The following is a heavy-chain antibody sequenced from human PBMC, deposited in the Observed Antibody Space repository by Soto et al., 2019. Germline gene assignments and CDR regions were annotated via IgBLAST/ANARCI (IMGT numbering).Heavy chain of an antibody. CDR3: ARKAAAGSFDY. CDR2: IWYDGSNK. D-gene: IGHD6-13*01. Sequence: QVQLVESGGGVVQPGRSLRLSCAASGFTFSSYGMHWVRQAPGTGLEWVAVIWYDGSNKYYADSVKGRFTISRDNSKNTLYLQMNSLRAEDTAVYYCARKAAAGSFDYWGQGTLVTVSS. CDR1: GFTFSSYG. V-gene: IGHV3-33*01. J-gene: IGHJ4*02.